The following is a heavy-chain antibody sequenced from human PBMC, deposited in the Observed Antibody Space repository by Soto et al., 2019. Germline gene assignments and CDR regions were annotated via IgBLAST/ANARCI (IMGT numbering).Heavy chain of an antibody. Sequence: QLQLQESGSGLVKPSQTQSLTCAVSGGSISSGGYSWSWIRQPPGKGLEWIGYIYHSGSTYYNPSLKSRVTISVDRSKNQFSLKLSSVTAADTAVYYCARGSGDSSGYYFGWFDPWGQGTLVTVSS. CDR2: IYHSGST. CDR1: GGSISSGGYS. CDR3: ARGSGDSSGYYFGWFDP. V-gene: IGHV4-30-2*01. D-gene: IGHD3-22*01. J-gene: IGHJ5*02.